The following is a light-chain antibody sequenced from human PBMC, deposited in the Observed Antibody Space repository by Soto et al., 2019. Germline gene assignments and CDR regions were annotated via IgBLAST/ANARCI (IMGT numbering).Light chain of an antibody. CDR1: QDISNY. J-gene: IGKJ2*01. CDR3: QQYDNHPRYT. CDR2: DAS. Sequence: DIQMTQSPSSLSASVGDRVTITCQASQDISNYLNWYQQKPGKAPKLLLYDASNLETGVPTRFCGGGSGTDFTFTISSLQPEDISTYYCQQYDNHPRYTFGQGTKLEIK. V-gene: IGKV1-33*01.